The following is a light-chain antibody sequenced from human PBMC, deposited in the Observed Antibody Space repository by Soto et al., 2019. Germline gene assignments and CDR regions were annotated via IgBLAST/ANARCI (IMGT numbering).Light chain of an antibody. J-gene: IGKJ5*01. V-gene: IGKV1-39*01. CDR1: QSIGTW. CDR3: QQSFSTPT. CDR2: DAS. Sequence: IKMTQSPSTLSATVGDRVTITCRASQSIGTWLAWYQHRPGKAPSLLIYDASTLRSGVPSRFSGSGSGTDFTLTISGLQSEDFATYYCQQSFSTPTFGQGTRLEI.